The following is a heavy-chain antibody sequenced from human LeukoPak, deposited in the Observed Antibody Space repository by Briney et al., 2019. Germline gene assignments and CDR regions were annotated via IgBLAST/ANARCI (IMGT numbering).Heavy chain of an antibody. V-gene: IGHV3-74*01. D-gene: IGHD3-10*02. CDR3: AELGITMIGGV. Sequence: GGSLRLSCAVSGFTFSSYWMHWVRQAPGKGLVWVSRVNSDGSITIYADSVKGRFTISRDNAKNSLYLQMNSLRAEDTAVYYCAELGITMIGGVWGKGTTVTISS. J-gene: IGHJ6*04. CDR2: VNSDGSIT. CDR1: GFTFSSYW.